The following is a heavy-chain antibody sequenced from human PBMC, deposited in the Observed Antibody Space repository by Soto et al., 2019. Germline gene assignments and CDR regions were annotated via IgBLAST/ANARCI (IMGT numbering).Heavy chain of an antibody. Sequence: QGQLLQSGAEVKKPGASVKVSCKTSGYSFTDYKLHWVRQAPGQGLEWMGWVDPNGGGSNSAQKFQGSVTMTWDTAITPADLDLTRLTTNDTATYFCATWVDYGDFEGFDFWGPGTLVTVSS. D-gene: IGHD4-17*01. J-gene: IGHJ4*02. CDR2: VDPNGGGS. V-gene: IGHV1-2*04. CDR1: GYSFTDYK. CDR3: ATWVDYGDFEGFDF.